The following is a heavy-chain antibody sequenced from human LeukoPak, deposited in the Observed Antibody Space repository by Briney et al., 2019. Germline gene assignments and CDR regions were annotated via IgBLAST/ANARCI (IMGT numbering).Heavy chain of an antibody. Sequence: GGSLILSCTASGFTFSRSWMSWVRQAPGRGLEWVASMNQGGSQRYYVDSVKGRFTISRDNAKNSLYLQMNSLRAEDTAVYYCARMSSGGAFDIWGQGTMVTVSS. CDR3: ARMSSGGAFDI. D-gene: IGHD2-15*01. CDR2: MNQGGSQR. CDR1: GFTFSRSW. J-gene: IGHJ3*02. V-gene: IGHV3-7*01.